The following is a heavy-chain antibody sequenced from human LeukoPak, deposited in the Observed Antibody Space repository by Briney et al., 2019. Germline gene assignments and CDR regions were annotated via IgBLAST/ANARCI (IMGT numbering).Heavy chain of an antibody. CDR3: ARRPLSAFDI. CDR2: IYYSGST. J-gene: IGHJ3*02. Sequence: SETLSLTCTVSGGSISSYYWSWIRQPPGKGLEWIGYIYYSGSTNYNPSLKSRVTISVDTSKNQFSLKLSSVTAADTAVYYCARRPLSAFDIWGQGTMVTVSS. CDR1: GGSISSYY. V-gene: IGHV4-59*08.